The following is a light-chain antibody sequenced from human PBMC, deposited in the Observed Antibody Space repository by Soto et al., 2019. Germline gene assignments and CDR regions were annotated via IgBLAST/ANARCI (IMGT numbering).Light chain of an antibody. V-gene: IGKV3-20*01. Sequence: EIVLTQSPGTLSLSPGERATLSCRASQSISSSYLAWYQQKPGQAPRLLIYDASSRATGIPDRFSGSGSGTEFTLTISRLEPEDFAVYYCQQYNNSLWTFGQGTKVDIK. CDR2: DAS. CDR1: QSISSSY. J-gene: IGKJ1*01. CDR3: QQYNNSLWT.